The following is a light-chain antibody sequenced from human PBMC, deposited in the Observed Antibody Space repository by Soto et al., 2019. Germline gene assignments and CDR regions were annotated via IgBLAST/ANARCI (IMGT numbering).Light chain of an antibody. J-gene: IGLJ1*01. CDR3: SSKRDSSTLFV. Sequence: QSVLTQPASVSGSPGQSITISCTATSSVVDNYNFVSWYQHHPGKAPKLMIYEVTRRPSGVSSRFSGSKSGNTASLTISGLQAEDEADYYCSSKRDSSTLFVFGTGTKVTVL. V-gene: IGLV2-14*01. CDR1: SSVVDNYNF. CDR2: EVT.